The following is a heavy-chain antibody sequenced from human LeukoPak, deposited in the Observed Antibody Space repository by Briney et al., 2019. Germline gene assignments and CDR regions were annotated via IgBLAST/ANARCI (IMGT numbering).Heavy chain of an antibody. D-gene: IGHD2-15*01. CDR2: ISSNRGST. J-gene: IGHJ4*02. CDR3: VKGQAPYCSGGSCYFFDY. CDR1: GFTFSSYA. V-gene: IGHV3-64D*09. Sequence: GGSLRLSCSASGFTFSSYAMHWVRQAPGKGLEYVSVISSNRGSTYYADSVKGRFTISRDNSKNTLYLQMSSLRAEDTAVYYCVKGQAPYCSGGSCYFFDYWGQGTLVTVSA.